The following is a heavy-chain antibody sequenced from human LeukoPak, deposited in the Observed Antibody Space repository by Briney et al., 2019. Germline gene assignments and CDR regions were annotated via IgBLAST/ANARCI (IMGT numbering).Heavy chain of an antibody. V-gene: IGHV4-39*01. CDR1: GGSISSSSYY. D-gene: IGHD3-10*01. CDR3: ARHVYGSGSCLGYGIDV. J-gene: IGHJ6*02. CDR2: ISYSGST. Sequence: SDTLSLTCTVSGGSISSSSYYWGWIRQPPGKGLEWVESISYSGSTYYNPSLKSRITISVDTSKTQLSLKLRSVTAADTAVYYCARHVYGSGSCLGYGIDVWGQGTTVTVSS.